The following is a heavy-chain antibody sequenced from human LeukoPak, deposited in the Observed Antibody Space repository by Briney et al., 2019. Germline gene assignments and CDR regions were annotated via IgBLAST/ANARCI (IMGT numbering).Heavy chain of an antibody. D-gene: IGHD3-9*01. CDR2: ISGSGGST. CDR3: AKDWPPADTNYDILTGYGY. CDR1: GFTFSSYA. J-gene: IGHJ4*02. V-gene: IGHV3-23*01. Sequence: GGSLRLSCAASGFTFSSYAMSWVRQAPGKGLEWVSAISGSGGSTYYADSVKGRFTVSRDNSKNTLYLQMNSLRAEDTAVYYCAKDWPPADTNYDILTGYGYWGQGTLVTVSS.